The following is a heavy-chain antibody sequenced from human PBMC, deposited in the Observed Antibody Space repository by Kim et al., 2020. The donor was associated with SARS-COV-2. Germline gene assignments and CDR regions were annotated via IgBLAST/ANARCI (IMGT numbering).Heavy chain of an antibody. J-gene: IGHJ4*02. CDR3: ARDRRVGAAVADY. D-gene: IGHD1-26*01. V-gene: IGHV3-21*01. CDR1: GFTFSSYS. Sequence: GGSLRLSCAASGFTFSSYSRNWVRQAPGKGLEWVSSISSSSSYIYYADSVKGRFTISRDNAKNSLYLQMNSLRAEDTAVYYCARDRRVGAAVADYWGQGTLVTVSS. CDR2: ISSSSSYI.